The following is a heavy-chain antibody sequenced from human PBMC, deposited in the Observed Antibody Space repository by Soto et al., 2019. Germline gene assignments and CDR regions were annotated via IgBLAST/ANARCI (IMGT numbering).Heavy chain of an antibody. CDR2: ISYSGTT. D-gene: IGHD5-18*01. CDR1: GDSISSINNY. V-gene: IGHV4-30-4*01. Sequence: SETLSLTCTVSGDSISSINNYWSWIRQPPGEGLEWIGFISYSGTTSYSPSLKSRVAISLDTSKNQFSLSLNFVTAADTAVYYCARGRGYSYGFDPWGQGSLVTVSS. CDR3: ARGRGYSYGFDP. J-gene: IGHJ5*02.